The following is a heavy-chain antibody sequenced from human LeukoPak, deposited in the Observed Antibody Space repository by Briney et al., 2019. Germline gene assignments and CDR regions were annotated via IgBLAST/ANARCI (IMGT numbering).Heavy chain of an antibody. CDR2: IIPIFGTA. CDR1: GGTFSSYG. CDR3: ARSERGSFGY. Sequence: SVKVSCKASGGTFSSYGIIWVRQAPGQGLEWMGGIIPIFGTANYAQKFQGRVTITTVESTSTAYMELSSLRSEDTAVYYCARSERGSFGYWGQGTLVTVSS. D-gene: IGHD1-26*01. J-gene: IGHJ4*02. V-gene: IGHV1-69*05.